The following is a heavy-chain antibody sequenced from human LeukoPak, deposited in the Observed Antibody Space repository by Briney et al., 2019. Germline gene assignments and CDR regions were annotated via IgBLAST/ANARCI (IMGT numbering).Heavy chain of an antibody. J-gene: IGHJ4*02. CDR2: ISGSGGST. D-gene: IGHD4-17*01. V-gene: IGHV3-23*01. CDR1: GFTFSSYA. Sequence: GGSLRLSCAASGFTFSSYAMSWVRQAPGKGLEWVSAISGSGGSTYYADSVKGRFTISRDNSKNTLYLQMNSLRAEDTAVYYCAKDLFPTRSTPGVYGGHSPLADWGKGTLVTVSS. CDR3: AKDLFPTRSTPGVYGGHSPLAD.